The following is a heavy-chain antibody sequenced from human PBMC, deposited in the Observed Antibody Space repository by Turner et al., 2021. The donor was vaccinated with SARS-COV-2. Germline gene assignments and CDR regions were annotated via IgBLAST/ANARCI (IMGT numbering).Heavy chain of an antibody. J-gene: IGHJ4*02. D-gene: IGHD1-26*01. Sequence: QVHLVESGGGVVQPGRSLRLSCAASGFTFSSYGMHWVRQAPGKGLEWVSSISYDGNNQDYADSVKGRITISRDNSKNTLYLQMNSLRAEDTAVYYCAKDRSFRGGTYLFDYWGQGTLVTVSS. V-gene: IGHV3-30*18. CDR1: GFTFSSYG. CDR2: ISYDGNNQ. CDR3: AKDRSFRGGTYLFDY.